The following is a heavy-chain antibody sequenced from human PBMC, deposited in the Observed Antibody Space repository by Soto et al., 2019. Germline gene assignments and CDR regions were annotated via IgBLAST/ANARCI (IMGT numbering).Heavy chain of an antibody. Sequence: ASVKVSCKASGYTFTSYGISWVRQAPGQGLEWMGWISAYNGNTNYAQKLQGRVTMTTDTSTSTAYMELRSLRSDDTAVYYCARDRGTKHTLGSYYYYGMDVWRQGTTVTVSS. CDR2: ISAYNGNT. V-gene: IGHV1-18*04. J-gene: IGHJ6*02. D-gene: IGHD2-8*01. CDR3: ARDRGTKHTLGSYYYYGMDV. CDR1: GYTFTSYG.